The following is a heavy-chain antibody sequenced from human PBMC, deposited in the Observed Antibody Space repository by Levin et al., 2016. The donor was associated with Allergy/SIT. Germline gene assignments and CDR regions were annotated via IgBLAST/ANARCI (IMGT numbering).Heavy chain of an antibody. CDR3: ARDLLTGDWNYPTTYYYYGMDV. D-gene: IGHD1-7*01. CDR2: IYYSGST. J-gene: IGHJ6*02. Sequence: PGKGLEWIGYIYYSGSTNYNPSLKSRVTISVDTSKNQFSLKLSSVTAADTAVYYCARDLLTGDWNYPTTYYYYGMDVWGQGTTVTVSS. V-gene: IGHV4-59*13.